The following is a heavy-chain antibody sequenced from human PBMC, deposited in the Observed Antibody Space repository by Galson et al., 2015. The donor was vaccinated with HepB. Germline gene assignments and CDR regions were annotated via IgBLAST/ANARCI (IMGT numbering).Heavy chain of an antibody. Sequence: SLRLSCATSGFTFSDRYMEWVRQAPGKGLEWVGRSRNRPNTDTADYAASVKGRFTITRADSKNSLYLQMNSLKTEDTAIYYCIGSTCRTKFDFWGQGTLVTVSS. J-gene: IGHJ4*02. CDR1: GFTFSDRY. CDR3: IGSTCRTKFDF. V-gene: IGHV3-72*01. CDR2: SRNRPNTDTA. D-gene: IGHD3-10*01.